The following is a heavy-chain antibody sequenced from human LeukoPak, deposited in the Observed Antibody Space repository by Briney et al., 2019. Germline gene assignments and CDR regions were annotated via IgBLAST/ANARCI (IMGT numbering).Heavy chain of an antibody. D-gene: IGHD5-12*01. CDR1: GFTFSSYA. J-gene: IGHJ4*02. V-gene: IGHV3-64*01. CDR2: ISSNGGST. CDR3: ARAYSRESGYDFVFEN. Sequence: GGSLRLSCAASGFTFSSYAMHWVRQAPGKGLEYVSAISSNGGSTYYANSVKGRFTISRDNSKNTVYLEMNSLRAEDTAVYYCARAYSRESGYDFVFENWGQGTLVSVSS.